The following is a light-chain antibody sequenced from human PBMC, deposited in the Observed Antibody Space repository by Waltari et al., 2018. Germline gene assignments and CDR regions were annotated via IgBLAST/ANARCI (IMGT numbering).Light chain of an antibody. Sequence: QSALTQPASVSGSPGQAITLSCTGTSSDVGAYNYVSWYQQHPGKAPKLIIYYVSKRPSGVSDRFSGSKSGDTASPTISGLQAEDEAEDCCYSYAGGSTWVFGGGTNVTVL. J-gene: IGLJ2*01. V-gene: IGLV2-14*03. CDR3: YSYAGGSTWV. CDR1: SSDVGAYNY. CDR2: YVS.